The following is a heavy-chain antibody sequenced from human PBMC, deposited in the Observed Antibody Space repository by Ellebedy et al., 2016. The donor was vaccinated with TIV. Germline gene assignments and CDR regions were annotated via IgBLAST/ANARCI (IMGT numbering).Heavy chain of an antibody. CDR2: IYQYESGT. D-gene: IGHD3-9*01. CDR1: GFMSVTVW. Sequence: PSETLSLTCAASGFMSVTVWMHWVRQAAGKGPVWVARIYQYESGTDYADFVKGRFTITRDNARDMLYLQMNSLRAEDTGLYYCARDRPGDIFFYDYWGQGTPVTVSS. CDR3: ARDRPGDIFFYDY. V-gene: IGHV3-74*01. J-gene: IGHJ4*02.